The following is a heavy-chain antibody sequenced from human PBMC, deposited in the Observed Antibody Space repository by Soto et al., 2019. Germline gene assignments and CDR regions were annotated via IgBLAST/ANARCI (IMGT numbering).Heavy chain of an antibody. D-gene: IGHD6-13*01. CDR2: IYYSGST. Sequence: QLQLQESGPGLVKPSETLSITCTVSVGSISSNSYYWGWIRQPPGKGLEWIGSIYYSGSTYYNPSLKRLVTISVDTSKNRFSLKLSSVHAAATAVYYCARRGSSCWYGYWGQVNLVTVSA. J-gene: IGHJ4*02. CDR3: ARRGSSCWYGY. CDR1: VGSISSNSYY. V-gene: IGHV4-39*01.